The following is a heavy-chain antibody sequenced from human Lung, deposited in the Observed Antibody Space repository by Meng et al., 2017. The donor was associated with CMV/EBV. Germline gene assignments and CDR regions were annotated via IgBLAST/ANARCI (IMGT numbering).Heavy chain of an antibody. Sequence: SETLSLXCTVSGGSISSSSYYWGWIRQPPGKGLEWIGSIYYSGSTYYNPSLKSRVTISVDTSKNQFSLKLSSVTAADTAVYYCARTSSSGLTPLDPWGQGXLVTVSS. CDR1: GGSISSSSYY. CDR3: ARTSSSGLTPLDP. V-gene: IGHV4-39*01. J-gene: IGHJ5*02. CDR2: IYYSGST. D-gene: IGHD6-19*01.